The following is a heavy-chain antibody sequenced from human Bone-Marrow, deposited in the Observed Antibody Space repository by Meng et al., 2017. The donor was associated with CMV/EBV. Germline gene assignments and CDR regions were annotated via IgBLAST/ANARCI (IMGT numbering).Heavy chain of an antibody. V-gene: IGHV1-8*01. Sequence: ASVKVSCKASGYSFTSYDINWVRQATGQGLEWMGWVNPNSGNTGYAQKFQGRVTMTRYTSISTAYMELSSLISEDTAVYYCVRSRWELGGGAFDIWGQGTTVTVSS. CDR2: VNPNSGNT. CDR3: VRSRWELGGGAFDI. J-gene: IGHJ3*02. D-gene: IGHD1-26*01. CDR1: GYSFTSYD.